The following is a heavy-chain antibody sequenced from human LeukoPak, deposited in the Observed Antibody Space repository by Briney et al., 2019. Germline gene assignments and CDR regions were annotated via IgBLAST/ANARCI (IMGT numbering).Heavy chain of an antibody. D-gene: IGHD6-13*01. CDR3: AKDQDVAAAGTWGSIDY. Sequence: PGGSLRLSCAASGFTFSNYGIHWVRQAPGKGLEWVAVIAYDATNKYYTDSVRGRFTISRDNSKSTLYLQMNSLRAEDTAVYYCAKDQDVAAAGTWGSIDYWGRGTLVTVSS. J-gene: IGHJ4*02. CDR1: GFTFSNYG. V-gene: IGHV3-30*18. CDR2: IAYDATNK.